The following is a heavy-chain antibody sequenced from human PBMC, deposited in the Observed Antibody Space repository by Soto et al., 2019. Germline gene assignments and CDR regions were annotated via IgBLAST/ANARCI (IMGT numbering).Heavy chain of an antibody. CDR2: INSYNGYT. V-gene: IGHV1-18*01. CDR3: AIEALRWFGELLQRTPGMDV. Sequence: RASVKVSCKASGYTFTRYGISWVRQAPGQGLEWMGWINSYNGYTNYAQKFQGRVTMTTDTSTSTAYMELRSLRSDDTAVYYCAIEALRWFGELLQRTPGMDVWGQGTTVTVSS. J-gene: IGHJ6*01. CDR1: GYTFTRYG. D-gene: IGHD3-10*01.